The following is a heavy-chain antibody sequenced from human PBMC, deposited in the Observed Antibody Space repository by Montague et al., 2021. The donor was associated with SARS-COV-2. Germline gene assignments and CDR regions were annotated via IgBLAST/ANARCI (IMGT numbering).Heavy chain of an antibody. CDR2: IYWDDDQ. CDR3: AHRLPAVAAFDY. Sequence: PALVKPTQTLTRTCIFSGCSLSTRTVGVGWIRQPPGKALEWLALIYWDDDQRYSPSLKSRLTITKVTSKNQVVLTMTNMDTVDTATYYCAHRLPAVAAFDYWGQGTLVTVSS. J-gene: IGHJ4*02. CDR1: GCSLSTRTVG. D-gene: IGHD6-6*01. V-gene: IGHV2-5*02.